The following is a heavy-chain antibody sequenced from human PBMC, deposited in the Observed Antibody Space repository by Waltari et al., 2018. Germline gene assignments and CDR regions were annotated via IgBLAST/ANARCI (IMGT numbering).Heavy chain of an antibody. Sequence: QVQLQQWGAGLLKPSETLSLTCAVYGGSLSGYYWSWIRQPPGKGLEWIGEINHSGSTNYNPSLRSRVTISVYTSKNQFSLKLSSVTAADTAVYYCARGIRGGQFCWGQGTLVTVSS. D-gene: IGHD3-9*01. V-gene: IGHV4-34*01. CDR2: INHSGST. CDR3: ARGIRGGQFC. CDR1: GGSLSGYY. J-gene: IGHJ4*02.